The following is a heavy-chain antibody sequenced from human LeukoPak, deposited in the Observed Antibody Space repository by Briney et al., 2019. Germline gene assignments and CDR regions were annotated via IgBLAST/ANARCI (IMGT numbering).Heavy chain of an antibody. Sequence: SETLSLTCTVSGGSISSSSYYWGWIRQPPGKGLEWIGSIYYSGSTYYNPSLKSRVTISVDTSKNQFSLKLSSVTAADTAVYYCARVPTGNYCSGGSCDGRYWYFDLWGRGTLVTVSS. J-gene: IGHJ2*01. CDR1: GGSISSSSYY. D-gene: IGHD2-15*01. V-gene: IGHV4-39*07. CDR3: ARVPTGNYCSGGSCDGRYWYFDL. CDR2: IYYSGST.